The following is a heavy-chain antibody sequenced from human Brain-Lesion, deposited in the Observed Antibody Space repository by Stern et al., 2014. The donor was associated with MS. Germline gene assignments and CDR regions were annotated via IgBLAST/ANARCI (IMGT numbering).Heavy chain of an antibody. D-gene: IGHD4-17*01. J-gene: IGHJ4*02. CDR1: GGPISSHSYY. CDR3: ARDYGDLEFDL. Sequence: MQLVESGPGLVKPSQTLSLTCTVSGGPISSHSYYWSWIRQPAGKGLEWIGRIYASGNTNYNPSLKSRVSIWVDRSKNRLSLRLSSVTASDTAVYYCARDYGDLEFDLWGQGTLVTVSS. V-gene: IGHV4-61*02. CDR2: IYASGNT.